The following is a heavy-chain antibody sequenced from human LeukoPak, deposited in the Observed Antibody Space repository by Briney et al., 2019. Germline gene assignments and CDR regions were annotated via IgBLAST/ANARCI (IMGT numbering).Heavy chain of an antibody. CDR1: GFTFSSYG. CDR3: VLGHYGGFSDY. CDR2: ISYDGSNK. V-gene: IGHV3-30*03. Sequence: GGSLRLSCAASGFTFSSYGMHWVRQAPGKGLEWVAVISYDGSNKYYADSVKGRFTISRDNSKNTLYLQMNSLRAEDTAVYYCVLGHYGGFSDYWGQGTLVTVSS. J-gene: IGHJ4*02. D-gene: IGHD4-23*01.